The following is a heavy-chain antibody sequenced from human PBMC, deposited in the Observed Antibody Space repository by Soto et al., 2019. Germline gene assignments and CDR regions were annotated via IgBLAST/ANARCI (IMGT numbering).Heavy chain of an antibody. J-gene: IGHJ5*02. CDR1: GYTFSSYA. CDR3: ARGGGWYVWFDP. V-gene: IGHV1-3*01. CDR2: INAGNGNT. D-gene: IGHD6-19*01. Sequence: GASVKVSCKASGYTFSSYAMHWVRQAPGQGLEWMGWINAGNGNTKYSQKFQGRVTITRDTSASTAYMELSSLRSEDTAVYYCARGGGWYVWFDPWGQGTLVTVS.